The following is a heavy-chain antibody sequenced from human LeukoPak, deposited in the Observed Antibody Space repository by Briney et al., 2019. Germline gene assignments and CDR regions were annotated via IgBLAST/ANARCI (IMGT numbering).Heavy chain of an antibody. CDR2: IYYSGTT. D-gene: IGHD4-17*01. CDR1: GVSISSYY. CDR3: AGDYGDYAAYYYRGMDV. Sequence: TPSETLSLTCTVSGVSISSYYWSWIRQPPGKGLAWIGYIYYSGTTNYSPSFKSRVTMSVDTSNSQFSLKLRSVTAADTAVYYCAGDYGDYAAYYYRGMDVWGQGTTVTVSS. V-gene: IGHV4-59*01. J-gene: IGHJ6*02.